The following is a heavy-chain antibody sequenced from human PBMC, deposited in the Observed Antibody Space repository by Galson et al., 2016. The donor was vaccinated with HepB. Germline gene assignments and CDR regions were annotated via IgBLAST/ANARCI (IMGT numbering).Heavy chain of an antibody. CDR3: ASGAHWNLAY. D-gene: IGHD1-1*01. V-gene: IGHV3-13*01. Sequence: SLRLSCAISGFTFNDYDMHWVRQGTGESLEWVATMGPFGDKHYPGSVRGRFTVSREGAENPLYLQMDSLRAGDSGVYYCASGAHWNLAYWCRGTLVTVSS. CDR2: MGPFGDK. J-gene: IGHJ4*02. CDR1: GFTFNDYD.